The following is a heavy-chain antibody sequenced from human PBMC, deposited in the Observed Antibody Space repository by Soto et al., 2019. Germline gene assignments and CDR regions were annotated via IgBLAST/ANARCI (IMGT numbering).Heavy chain of an antibody. V-gene: IGHV1-18*01. D-gene: IGHD3-3*01. CDR2: ISAYNGNT. J-gene: IGHJ4*02. CDR3: ATSDRTICGVVIWDYFDY. CDR1: GYTFTSYG. Sequence: GASVKVSCKASGYTFTSYGISWVRQAPGQGLEWMGWISAYNGNTNYAQKLQGRVTMTTDTSTSTAYMELRSLRSEDTAVYYCATSDRTICGVVIWDYFDYLGQGTLVPVSS.